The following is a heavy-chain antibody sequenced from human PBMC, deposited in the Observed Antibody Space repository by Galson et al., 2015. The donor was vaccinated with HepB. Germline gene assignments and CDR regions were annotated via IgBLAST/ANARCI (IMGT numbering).Heavy chain of an antibody. D-gene: IGHD5-24*01. CDR1: GFTFSDTL. CDR3: ARVNSAEGYTYDL. J-gene: IGHJ5*02. V-gene: IGHV3-72*01. CDR2: PRRKGGNYIT. Sequence: SLRLSCAASGFTFSDTLMDWVRQAPGKGLEWIGRPRRKGGNYITEYAASVKDRFSISRDDSKNLLFLQMNRLKTEDTAVYYCARVNSAEGYTYDLWGQGALVTVSS.